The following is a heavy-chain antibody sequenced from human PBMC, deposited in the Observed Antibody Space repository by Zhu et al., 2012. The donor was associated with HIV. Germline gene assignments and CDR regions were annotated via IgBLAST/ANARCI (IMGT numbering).Heavy chain of an antibody. J-gene: IGHJ4*02. CDR3: ARDIAGHSSGWTSLGY. V-gene: IGHV4-59*11. Sequence: QVQLQESGPGLVKPSETLSLTCTVSGGSISSHYWSWIRQPPGKGLEWIGYIYYSGSTNYNPSLKSRVTISVDTSKNQFSLKLSSVTAADTAVYYCARDIAGHSSGWTSLGYWGQGTLVTVSS. CDR1: GGSISSHY. D-gene: IGHD6-19*01. CDR2: IYYSGST.